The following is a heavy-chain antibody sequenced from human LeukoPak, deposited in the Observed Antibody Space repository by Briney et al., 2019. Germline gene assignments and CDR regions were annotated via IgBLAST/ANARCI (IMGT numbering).Heavy chain of an antibody. CDR1: GFTFSSYA. Sequence: GGSLRLSCAASGFTFSSYAMSCVRQAPGRGLEWVSAISGSGGSTYYADSVKGRFTISRDNSKNTLYLKMNSLRAEDTAVYYCAKDVGITMIVVVISGMDVWGKGTTVTVSS. J-gene: IGHJ6*04. CDR3: AKDVGITMIVVVISGMDV. D-gene: IGHD3-22*01. CDR2: ISGSGGST. V-gene: IGHV3-23*01.